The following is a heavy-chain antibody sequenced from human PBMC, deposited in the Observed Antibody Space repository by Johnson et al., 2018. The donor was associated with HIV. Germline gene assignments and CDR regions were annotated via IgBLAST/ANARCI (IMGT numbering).Heavy chain of an antibody. CDR2: ISGSGGST. CDR1: GFTFSSYA. D-gene: IGHD2-15*01. J-gene: IGHJ3*02. CDR3: ARDMCSGGSCYAFDI. V-gene: IGHV3-23*04. Sequence: VHLVESGGGLVQPGRSLRLSCAASGFTFSSYAMSWVRQAPGKGLEWVSAISGSGGSTYYADSVKGRFTISRDNSKNTLYLQMNSLRAEDTAVYYCARDMCSGGSCYAFDIWGQGTMVTVSS.